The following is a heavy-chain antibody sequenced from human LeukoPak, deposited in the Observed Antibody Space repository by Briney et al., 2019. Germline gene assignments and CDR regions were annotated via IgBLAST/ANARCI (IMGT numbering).Heavy chain of an antibody. D-gene: IGHD3-3*01. V-gene: IGHV3-23*01. CDR3: AKAYYYDFWSGYSDDAFDI. J-gene: IGHJ3*02. CDR2: ISGSGGST. CDR1: GFTFSSYA. Sequence: GGSLRLSCAASGFTFSSYAMSWVRQAPGNGLEWVSAISGSGGSTYYADSVKGRFTISRDNSKNTLYLQMNSLRAEDTAVYYCAKAYYYDFWSGYSDDAFDIWGQGTMVTVSS.